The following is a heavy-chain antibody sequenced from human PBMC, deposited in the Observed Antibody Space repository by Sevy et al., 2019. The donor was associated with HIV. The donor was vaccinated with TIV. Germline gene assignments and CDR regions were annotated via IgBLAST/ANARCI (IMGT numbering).Heavy chain of an antibody. Sequence: SETLSLTCTVSGGSISSHYWTWIRQPPGKGLEWIGYIYYSGSTNYNPSLKSRVTISVDTSKNQFSLKLSYVTAADTAVYYCARHEALAYCGGDCYRQGFDYWGQGTLVTVSS. CDR3: ARHEALAYCGGDCYRQGFDY. CDR1: GGSISSHY. CDR2: IYYSGST. D-gene: IGHD2-21*02. J-gene: IGHJ4*02. V-gene: IGHV4-59*08.